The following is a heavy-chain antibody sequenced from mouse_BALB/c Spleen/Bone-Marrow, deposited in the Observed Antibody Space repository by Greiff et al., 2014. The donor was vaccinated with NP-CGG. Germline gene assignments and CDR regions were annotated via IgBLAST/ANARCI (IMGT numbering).Heavy chain of an antibody. J-gene: IGHJ3*01. CDR3: AGYYYGEGFAY. Sequence: QVQLQQSGAELAKPGASVKMSCKASGYTFTSYWMHWVKQRPGQGLEWIGYISPSSGYNEYNQKFKDKATLTADKSSSTAYMQLSSLTSEDSAVYYCAGYYYGEGFAYWGQGTLVTVSA. CDR1: GYTFTSYW. CDR2: ISPSSGYN. D-gene: IGHD1-1*01. V-gene: IGHV1-7*01.